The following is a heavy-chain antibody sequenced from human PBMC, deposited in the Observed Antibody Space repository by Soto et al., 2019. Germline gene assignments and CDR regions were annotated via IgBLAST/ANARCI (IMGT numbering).Heavy chain of an antibody. CDR2: IYPGDSDT. V-gene: IGHV5-51*01. CDR3: ARQGGLITTHPDLSKIDPLSFGPRKATQNWFDP. Sequence: GESLKISCKGSGYSFTSYWIGWVRQMPGKGLEWMGIIYPGDSDTRYSPSFQGQVTISADKSISTAYLQWSSLKASDTAMYYCARQGGLITTHPDLSKIDPLSFGPRKATQNWFDPWGQGTLVTVSS. J-gene: IGHJ5*02. D-gene: IGHD3-22*01. CDR1: GYSFTSYW.